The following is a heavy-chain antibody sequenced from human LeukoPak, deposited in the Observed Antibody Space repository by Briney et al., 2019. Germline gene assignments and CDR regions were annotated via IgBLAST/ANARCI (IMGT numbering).Heavy chain of an antibody. Sequence: GGSLRLSCAASGFTFSSYSMNWVREAPGKGLEWVSSISSSSSYIYYADSVKGRFTISRDNAKNSLYLQMNSLRAEDTAVYYCARDHVPAAYYYMDVWGKGTTVTVSS. V-gene: IGHV3-21*01. D-gene: IGHD2-2*01. J-gene: IGHJ6*03. CDR3: ARDHVPAAYYYMDV. CDR1: GFTFSSYS. CDR2: ISSSSSYI.